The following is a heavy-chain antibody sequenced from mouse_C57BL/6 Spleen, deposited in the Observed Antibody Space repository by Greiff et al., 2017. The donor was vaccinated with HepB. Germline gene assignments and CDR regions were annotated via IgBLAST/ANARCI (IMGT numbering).Heavy chain of an antibody. V-gene: IGHV1-64*01. J-gene: IGHJ2*01. CDR2: IHPNSGSI. Sequence: VQLQQSGAELVKPGASVKLSCKASGYTFTSYWMHWVQQWPGQGLEWIGLIHPNSGSINYNEKYKSKSTLTVDKSSSTAYIQLSSLTSEDSAVYYCVFSDYWGQGTTLTGAS. CDR1: GYTFTSYW. CDR3: VFSDY.